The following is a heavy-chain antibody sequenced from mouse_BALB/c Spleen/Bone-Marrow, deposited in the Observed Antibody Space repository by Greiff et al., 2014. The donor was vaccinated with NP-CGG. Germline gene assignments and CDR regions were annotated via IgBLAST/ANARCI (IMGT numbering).Heavy chain of an antibody. Sequence: QVQLQQSGAELVRPGSSVKISCKASGYAYSNYGMNWVKQRPGQGLEWIGQIYPGDGDTNYNGKFKGRVTLTADKSSSTAYMQLSSLTSEDSAVYFCASVYDYGRGYAMDYWGQGTSVTSPQ. V-gene: IGHV1-80*01. CDR2: IYPGDGDT. J-gene: IGHJ4*01. CDR3: ASVYDYGRGYAMDY. CDR1: GYAYSNYG. D-gene: IGHD2-4*01.